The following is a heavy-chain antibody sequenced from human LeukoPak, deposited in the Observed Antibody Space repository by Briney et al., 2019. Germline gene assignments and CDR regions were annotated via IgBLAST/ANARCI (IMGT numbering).Heavy chain of an antibody. V-gene: IGHV1-69*01. CDR1: GGTFSSYA. J-gene: IGHJ4*02. CDR3: AGADRSAFDY. CDR2: IIPIFGTA. D-gene: IGHD2-15*01. Sequence: ASVKVSCKASGGTFSSYAISWVRQAPGQGLEWMGGIIPIFGTANYAQKFQGRVTVTADESTSTAYMELSSLRSEDTAVYYCAGADRSAFDYWGQGTLVTVSS.